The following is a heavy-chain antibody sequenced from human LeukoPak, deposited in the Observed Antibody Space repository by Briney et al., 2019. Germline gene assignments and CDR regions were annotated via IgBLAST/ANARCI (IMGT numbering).Heavy chain of an antibody. Sequence: ASVKVSCKASGYTFTSYDINWVRQATGQGLEWMGWMNPNSGNTGYAQKFQGRVTITRNTSISTAYMELSSLRSEDTAVYYCARGRRHIGEWELLTAFDYWGQGTLVTVSS. CDR2: MNPNSGNT. CDR3: ARGRRHIGEWELLTAFDY. J-gene: IGHJ4*02. V-gene: IGHV1-8*03. CDR1: GYTFTSYD. D-gene: IGHD1-26*01.